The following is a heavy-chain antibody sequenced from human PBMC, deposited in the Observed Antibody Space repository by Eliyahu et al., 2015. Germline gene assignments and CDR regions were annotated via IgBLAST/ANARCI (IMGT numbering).Heavy chain of an antibody. CDR1: GASISSRGYY. V-gene: IGHV4-31*03. CDR3: ARMKSREVPLVDDYLWGDYRFDRLFYFDF. CDR2: IYNNGRTSGRT. Sequence: QVHLRESGPGLVKPSQTLSVTCSVSGASISSRGYYWTWLRPLPGXGXPSLGDIYNNGRTSGRTNYNPSLRGRSVISADTSKNQFSLRLNSVTAADTAFYFCARMKSREVPLVDDYLWGDYRFDRLFYFDFWGQGVPVIVSS. J-gene: IGHJ4*02. D-gene: IGHD3-16*02.